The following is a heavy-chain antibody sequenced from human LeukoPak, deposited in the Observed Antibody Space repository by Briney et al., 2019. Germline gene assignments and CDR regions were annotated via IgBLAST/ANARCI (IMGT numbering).Heavy chain of an antibody. CDR1: GGSISSGGYY. V-gene: IGHV4-30-2*01. J-gene: IGHJ3*02. D-gene: IGHD6-19*01. CDR2: IYHSGGT. Sequence: SETLSLTCTVSGGSISSGGYYWSWIRQPPGKGLEWIGYIYHSGGTYYNPSLKSRVAISVDTSKNQFSLKLSSVTAADTAVYYCARGGSGPPAFDIWGQGTMVTVSS. CDR3: ARGGSGPPAFDI.